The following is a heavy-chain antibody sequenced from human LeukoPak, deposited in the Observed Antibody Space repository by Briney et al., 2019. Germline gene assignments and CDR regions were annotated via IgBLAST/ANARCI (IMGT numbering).Heavy chain of an antibody. D-gene: IGHD3-10*01. Sequence: GASVKVSCRASGYTFTSYGISWVRQAPGQGLEWMGWISAYNGNTNYAQKLQGRVTMTTDTSTSTAYMELRSLRSDDTAVYYCARGTPFTMVRGVTHGMDVWGQGTTVTVSS. V-gene: IGHV1-18*01. CDR3: ARGTPFTMVRGVTHGMDV. CDR2: ISAYNGNT. CDR1: GYTFTSYG. J-gene: IGHJ6*02.